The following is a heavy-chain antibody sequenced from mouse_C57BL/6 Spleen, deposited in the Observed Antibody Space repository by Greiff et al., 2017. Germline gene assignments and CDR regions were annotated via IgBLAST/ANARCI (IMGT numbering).Heavy chain of an antibody. J-gene: IGHJ3*01. Sequence: QLQQPGAELVMPGASVKLSCKASGYTFTSYWMHWVKQRPGQGLEWIGEIDPSDSYTNYNQKFKGKSTLTVDKSSSTAYMQLSSLTSEDSAVYYCARGDLFAAYWGQGTLVTVSA. CDR1: GYTFTSYW. CDR2: IDPSDSYT. CDR3: ARGDLFAAY. V-gene: IGHV1-69*01.